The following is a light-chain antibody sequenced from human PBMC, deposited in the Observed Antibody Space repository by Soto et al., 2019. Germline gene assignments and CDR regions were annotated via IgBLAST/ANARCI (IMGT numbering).Light chain of an antibody. Sequence: QSALTQPASVSGSPGQSITISCTGTSSDVGGYNYVSWYQQHPGKASKLMIYEVSNRPSGVSNRFSGSKSGNTASLTISVLQAEDEADYFCSSYGSTSTRYVFGTGTKLTVL. CDR1: SSDVGGYNY. V-gene: IGLV2-14*01. CDR3: SSYGSTSTRYV. CDR2: EVS. J-gene: IGLJ1*01.